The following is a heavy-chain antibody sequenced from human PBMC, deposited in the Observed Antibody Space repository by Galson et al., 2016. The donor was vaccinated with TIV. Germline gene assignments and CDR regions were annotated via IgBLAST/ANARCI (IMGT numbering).Heavy chain of an antibody. J-gene: IGHJ3*01. CDR2: IYSSGGT. CDR1: GGSMTSYY. CDR3: TRGIAARPAIAVDAFDV. V-gene: IGHV4-59*01. Sequence: SLTCAVSGGSMTSYYWNWFRQSPGKGLEWIAYIYSSGGTNSNPSLRSRLTISVDTSKNQFSLRLYSVTAADTAIYYCTRGIAARPAIAVDAFDVWGPGTMVAVSS. D-gene: IGHD6-6*01.